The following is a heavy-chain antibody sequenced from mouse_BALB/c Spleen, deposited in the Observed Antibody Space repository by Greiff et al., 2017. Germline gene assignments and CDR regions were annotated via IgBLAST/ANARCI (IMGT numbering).Heavy chain of an antibody. J-gene: IGHJ2*01. CDR3: ARAYGSSYYIDY. Sequence: VQLKESGGGLVQPGGSRKLSCAASGYTFSDYGMAWVRQAPGKGPEWVAFISNLAYSIYYADTVTGRFTISRENAKNTLYLEMSSLRSEDTAMYYCARAYGSSYYIDYGGQGTALTVSS. D-gene: IGHD1-1*01. CDR1: GYTFSDYG. V-gene: IGHV5-15*02. CDR2: ISNLAYSI.